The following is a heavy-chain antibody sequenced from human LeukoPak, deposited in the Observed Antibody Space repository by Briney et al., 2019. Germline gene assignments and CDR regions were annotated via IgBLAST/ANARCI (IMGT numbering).Heavy chain of an antibody. Sequence: GGSLRLSXAASGFTFSSHGMHWVRQAPGKGLEWVSFIRYDGSNEYYGDSVKGRFTISRDNPKNTLHMQMNSLRGEDTAVYYCVRDNDFWSGYYSPTRGYFDYWGQGTLVTVSS. V-gene: IGHV3-30*02. CDR1: GFTFSSHG. D-gene: IGHD3-3*01. CDR2: IRYDGSNE. J-gene: IGHJ4*02. CDR3: VRDNDFWSGYYSPTRGYFDY.